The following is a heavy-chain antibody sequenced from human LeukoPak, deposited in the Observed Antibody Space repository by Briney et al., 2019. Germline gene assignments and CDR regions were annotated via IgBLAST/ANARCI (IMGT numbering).Heavy chain of an antibody. V-gene: IGHV3-23*01. CDR2: ISGSGGST. CDR1: GFTFSNYW. Sequence: GGSLRLSCAASGFTFSNYWMSWVRQAPGKGLEWVSAISGSGGSTYYADSAKGRFTISRDNSKNTLYLQMNSLRAGDTAVYYCAKAGSVLLWFGELLIWGQGTLVTVSS. J-gene: IGHJ4*02. CDR3: AKAGSVLLWFGELLI. D-gene: IGHD3-10*01.